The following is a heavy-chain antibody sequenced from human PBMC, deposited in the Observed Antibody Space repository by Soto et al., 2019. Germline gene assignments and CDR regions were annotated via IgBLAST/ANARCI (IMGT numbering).Heavy chain of an antibody. V-gene: IGHV1-46*01. CDR2: VNPSRGST. CDR1: GYTFTAYF. Sequence: ASVKVSCKASGYTFTAYFIHWVRQVPGQGLEWIGIVNPSRGSTNYAQKFQGRVGMTWDTSTRTVYMDLSSLRSDDTAVYYCARAPFSSSSFFFDYWGPGTLVTVSS. J-gene: IGHJ4*02. CDR3: ARAPFSSSSFFFDY. D-gene: IGHD6-6*01.